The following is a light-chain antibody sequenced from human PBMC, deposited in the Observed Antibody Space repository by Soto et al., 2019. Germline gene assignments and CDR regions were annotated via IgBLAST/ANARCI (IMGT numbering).Light chain of an antibody. J-gene: IGKJ1*01. CDR3: QQRGIWWT. CDR2: DAS. CDR1: QSINSY. Sequence: EIVLTQSPATLSLSPGERATLSCRASQSINSYLAWYQQKPGQAPRLLIYDASNRATGIPARFSGSGSGTEFTITISTLGPEDFAVYDCQQRGIWWTLGQETKVEIK. V-gene: IGKV3-11*01.